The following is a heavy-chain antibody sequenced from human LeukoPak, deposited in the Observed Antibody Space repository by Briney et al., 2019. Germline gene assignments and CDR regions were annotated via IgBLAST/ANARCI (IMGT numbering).Heavy chain of an antibody. CDR1: GGTFSSYA. CDR2: IIPIFGTA. D-gene: IGHD2-15*01. CDR3: APGYCSGGSCYPNWFDP. J-gene: IGHJ5*02. Sequence: ASVKVSSKASGGTFSSYAISWVRQAPGQGLEWMGGIIPIFGTANYAQKFQGRVTITTDESTSTAYMKLSRLRSEDTAVYYFAPGYCSGGSCYPNWFDPWGQGTLVTVSS. V-gene: IGHV1-69*05.